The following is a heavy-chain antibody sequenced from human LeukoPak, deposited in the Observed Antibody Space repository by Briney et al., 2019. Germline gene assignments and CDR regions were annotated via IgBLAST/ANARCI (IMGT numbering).Heavy chain of an antibody. CDR1: GFTFGDYA. Sequence: PGGSLRLSCIASGFTFGDYAMSWVRQAPGKGLEWVGFIRSKAYGGTTEYAASVKGRFTISRDDSKSIAYLQMNSLKTEDTAVYYCTREYAQGGFDYWGQGTLVTVSS. J-gene: IGHJ4*02. CDR2: IRSKAYGGTT. V-gene: IGHV3-49*04. CDR3: TREYAQGGFDY. D-gene: IGHD2-2*01.